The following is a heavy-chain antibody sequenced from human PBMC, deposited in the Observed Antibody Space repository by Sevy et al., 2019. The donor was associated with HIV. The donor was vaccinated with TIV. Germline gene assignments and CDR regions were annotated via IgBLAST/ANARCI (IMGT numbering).Heavy chain of an antibody. D-gene: IGHD4-4*01. CDR1: GFTFSNYA. J-gene: IGHJ6*02. Sequence: GGSLGLSCAASGFTFSNYALNWVRQVPGKGLEWVSTISGSGFNTYYGDSVKGRFTISRDNAKNSLFLQMNSLRAEDTAVYYCAREDYSNYYFYAMDVWGQGTTVTVSS. CDR3: AREDYSNYYFYAMDV. V-gene: IGHV3-23*01. CDR2: ISGSGFNT.